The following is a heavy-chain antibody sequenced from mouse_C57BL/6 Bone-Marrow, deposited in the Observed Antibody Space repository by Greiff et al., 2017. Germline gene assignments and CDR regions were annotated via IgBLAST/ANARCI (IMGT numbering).Heavy chain of an antibody. CDR2: LSSGGDYI. J-gene: IGHJ4*01. Sequence: EVQGVESGEGLVKPGGSLKLSCAASGFTFSSYAMSWVRQTPEKRLEWVAYLSSGGDYIYYADTVKGRFTISRDNARNTLYLQMSSLKSEDKAMYYCTRNWNYYAMDYWGQGTSVTVSS. CDR3: TRNWNYYAMDY. CDR1: GFTFSSYA. V-gene: IGHV5-9-1*02. D-gene: IGHD4-1*01.